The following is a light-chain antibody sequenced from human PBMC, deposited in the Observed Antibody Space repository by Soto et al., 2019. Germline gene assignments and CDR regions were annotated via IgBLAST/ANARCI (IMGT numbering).Light chain of an antibody. CDR3: SSYTSSITVM. J-gene: IGLJ3*02. CDR2: EVS. V-gene: IGLV2-14*01. Sequence: QYALTQPASVSGSPGQSITISCTGTSSDVGGYNYVSWYQQHPGKAPKLMISEVSNRPSGVSDRFSGSKSGNTASLTISGLQAEDEADYYCSSYTSSITVMFGGGTKLTVL. CDR1: SSDVGGYNY.